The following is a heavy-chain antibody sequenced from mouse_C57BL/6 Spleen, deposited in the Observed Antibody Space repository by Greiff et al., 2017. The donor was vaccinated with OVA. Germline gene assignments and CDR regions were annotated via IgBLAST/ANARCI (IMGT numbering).Heavy chain of an antibody. CDR1: GFTFNTYA. Sequence: EVQLVESGGGLVQPKGSLKLSCAASGFTFNTYAMHWVRQAPGTGLEWVARLRSKSSNYATYYAGSVKDRFTISRDDSQSMLDLQMNNLKTEDTAMYYCVRGGLYYDRMDTWFAYWGQGTLVTVSA. V-gene: IGHV10-3*01. J-gene: IGHJ3*01. CDR2: LRSKSSNYAT. D-gene: IGHD1-1*01. CDR3: VRGGLYYDRMDTWFAY.